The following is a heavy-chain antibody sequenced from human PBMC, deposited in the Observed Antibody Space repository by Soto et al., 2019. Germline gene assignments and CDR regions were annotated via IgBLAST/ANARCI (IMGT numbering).Heavy chain of an antibody. CDR3: AREPSSTSHARRGMDV. D-gene: IGHD2-2*01. Sequence: QVQLVESGGGVVQPGRSLRLSCAASGFTLSSYGMHWVRQAPGKGLEWVAVIWYDGSNKYYADSVKGRFTISRDNSKNTLYLQMNSLRAEDTAVYYCAREPSSTSHARRGMDVWGQGTTVTVSS. CDR2: IWYDGSNK. CDR1: GFTLSSYG. V-gene: IGHV3-33*01. J-gene: IGHJ6*02.